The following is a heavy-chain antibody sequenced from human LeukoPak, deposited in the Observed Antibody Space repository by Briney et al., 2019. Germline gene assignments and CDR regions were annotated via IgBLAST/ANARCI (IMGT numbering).Heavy chain of an antibody. J-gene: IGHJ4*02. D-gene: IGHD2-21*02. CDR2: ISSSNSSI. CDR1: GFTFSSYS. CDR3: ARRVTPNSFDY. Sequence: GGSLRLSCAASGFTFSSYSMNWVRQAPGKGLEWVSSISSSNSSIHYADSVKGRFTISRDNAKNSLYLQMNSLRAEDTAVYYXARRVTPNSFDYWGQGTLVTVSS. V-gene: IGHV3-21*01.